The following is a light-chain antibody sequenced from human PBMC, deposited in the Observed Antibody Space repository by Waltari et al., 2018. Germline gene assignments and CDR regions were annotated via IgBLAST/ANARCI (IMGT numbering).Light chain of an antibody. CDR3: QALGTGAWV. CDR1: ILGNKY. J-gene: IGLJ3*02. CDR2: QDN. Sequence: SFELTQPPSVSMSPGQTASITCSGDILGNKYASWYQHKPGQSPLLVIYQDNKRPSGIPVRVSGSRSGNAATLTISGTQAMYEADYYCQALGTGAWVFGGGTKLTVL. V-gene: IGLV3-1*01.